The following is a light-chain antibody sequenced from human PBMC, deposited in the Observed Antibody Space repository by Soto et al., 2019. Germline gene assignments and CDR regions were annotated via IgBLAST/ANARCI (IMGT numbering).Light chain of an antibody. CDR1: SSDVGGYNY. Sequence: QSALTQPASVSGSPGQSITISCTGTSSDVGGYNYVSWYQQHPGKAPKLMIYDVSNRPSGVSNRFSGSKSGNTASLTISGLQAEDEADYYCGSYTSSSHYVFGTGTKLTVL. CDR3: GSYTSSSHYV. J-gene: IGLJ1*01. CDR2: DVS. V-gene: IGLV2-14*01.